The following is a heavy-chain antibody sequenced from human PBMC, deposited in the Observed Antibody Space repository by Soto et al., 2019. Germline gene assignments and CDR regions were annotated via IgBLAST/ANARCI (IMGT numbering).Heavy chain of an antibody. J-gene: IGHJ5*02. CDR3: VRVNSPSLPPWFDP. CDR2: IYCGDSQT. D-gene: IGHD4-4*01. Sequence: GESLKISCKGSGYAFAGYWIGWERQLPGIGLEWMGIIYCGDSQTKYNPSFQDQVIMSVDKSIHTAYLQWTSLKASDTAIYYCVRVNSPSLPPWFDPWGQGTQVTSPQ. V-gene: IGHV5-51*01. CDR1: GYAFAGYW.